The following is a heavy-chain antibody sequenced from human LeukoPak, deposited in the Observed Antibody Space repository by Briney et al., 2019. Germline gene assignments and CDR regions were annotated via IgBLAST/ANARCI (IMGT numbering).Heavy chain of an antibody. J-gene: IGHJ4*02. CDR2: IYYSGST. CDR3: ARSPGIAAAEQYYFDY. CDR1: GGSISSYY. Sequence: SETLSLTCTVSGGSISSYYWSWIRQPPGKGLEWIGYIYYSGSTYYNPSLKSRVTISVDTSKNQFSLKLSSVTAADTAVYYCARSPGIAAAEQYYFDYWGQGTLVTVSS. V-gene: IGHV4-30-4*01. D-gene: IGHD6-13*01.